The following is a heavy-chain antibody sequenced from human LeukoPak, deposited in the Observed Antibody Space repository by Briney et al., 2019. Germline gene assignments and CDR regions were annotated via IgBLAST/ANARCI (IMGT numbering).Heavy chain of an antibody. V-gene: IGHV5-10-1*01. Sequence: KPGEALQISCEASGSIFTSYWITWVRQLPGKGLEWMGTIHTSDSYTNYSPSFEGHLTLSADKSISTAYLQWSSLRASDTAMYFCARFSSSWYGDYWGQGILVTVSS. J-gene: IGHJ4*02. CDR1: GSIFTSYW. D-gene: IGHD6-13*01. CDR3: ARFSSSWYGDY. CDR2: IHTSDSYT.